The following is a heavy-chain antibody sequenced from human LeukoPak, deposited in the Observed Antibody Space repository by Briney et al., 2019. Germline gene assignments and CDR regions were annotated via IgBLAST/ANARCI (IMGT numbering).Heavy chain of an antibody. Sequence: AVKVSCKASGGTSISYAINWVRQAPGQGLEWMGGIIPIFGTANYAQKFQDRVTITADESTSTAYMELSSLRSEDTAVYYCAAQQFGVVMPFDYWGQGTLVTVSS. CDR2: IIPIFGTA. CDR3: AAQQFGVVMPFDY. V-gene: IGHV1-69*13. D-gene: IGHD3-3*01. CDR1: GGTSISYA. J-gene: IGHJ4*02.